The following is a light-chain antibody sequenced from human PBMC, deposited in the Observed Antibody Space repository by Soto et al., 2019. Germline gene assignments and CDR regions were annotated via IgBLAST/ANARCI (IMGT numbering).Light chain of an antibody. J-gene: IGKJ5*01. CDR1: QGIGNT. CDR3: HQYGTFPIT. CDR2: GAS. V-gene: IGKV3-20*01. Sequence: EIVLTQSPATLSFSPGEGATLSCRASQGIGNTLAWYQQKPGQAPRLLISGASSRAAGISDKFSGSGSGTDFTLTISRLEPEDFAVYFCHQYGTFPITFGQGTRLEIK.